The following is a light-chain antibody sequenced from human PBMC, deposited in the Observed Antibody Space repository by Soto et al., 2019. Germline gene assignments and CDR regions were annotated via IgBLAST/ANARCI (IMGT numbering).Light chain of an antibody. J-gene: IGKJ5*01. V-gene: IGKV1-5*01. CDR3: QQYNTYST. CDR2: DAS. Sequence: DIQMTQSPSTLSASVGDRVTISCRASQSISRLLAWYQQKPGKAPKALIYDASTLRSGVPSRFSGGGSGTEFTLTISSLQPDDFATYYCQQYNTYSTFGQGTRLEI. CDR1: QSISRL.